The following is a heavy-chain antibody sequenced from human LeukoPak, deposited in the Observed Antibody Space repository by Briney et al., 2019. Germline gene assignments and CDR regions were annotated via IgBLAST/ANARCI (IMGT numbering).Heavy chain of an antibody. CDR3: ASHVTVLGTRGFDY. J-gene: IGHJ4*02. CDR2: IYHGGDT. V-gene: IGHV4-4*02. Sequence: PSETLSLTCAVSGGSITRHSWWSWVRQPPGKGLEWIGEIYHGGDTNYAPSVKSRVTMSVDKSKNHFSLNLRSVTAADTAIYYCASHVTVLGTRGFDYWGQGILVTVSS. D-gene: IGHD6-19*01. CDR1: GGSITRHSW.